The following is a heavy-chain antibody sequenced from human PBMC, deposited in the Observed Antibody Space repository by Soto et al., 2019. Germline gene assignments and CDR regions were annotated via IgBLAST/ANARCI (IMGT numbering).Heavy chain of an antibody. D-gene: IGHD6-13*01. CDR1: GDSLRSSSYY. V-gene: IGHV4-31*03. CDR3: ARARVPYSSTWYRYDYYGMDS. J-gene: IGHJ6*02. CDR2: IHYSGNT. Sequence: SXTLALTSPVSGDSLRSSSYYWRWIRPHRGKGLEWIGYIHYSGNTRYNPSLKSRLTISVDTSKNQFSLMLSSLTAADTAVYFCARARVPYSSTWYRYDYYGMDSWGRGTTVTVSS.